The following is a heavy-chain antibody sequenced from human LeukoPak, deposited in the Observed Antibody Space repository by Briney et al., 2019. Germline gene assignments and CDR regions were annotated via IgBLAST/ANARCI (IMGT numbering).Heavy chain of an antibody. CDR3: ARGRTYEYGSGSYYGWFDP. CDR1: GGSISSSNW. V-gene: IGHV4-4*02. D-gene: IGHD3-10*01. Sequence: SGTLSLTCAVSGGSISSSNWWSWVRQPPGKGLEWIGSIYHSGSTYYNPSLKSRVTISVDTSKNQFSLKLSSVTAADTAVYYCARGRTYEYGSGSYYGWFDPWGQGTLVTVSS. CDR2: IYHSGST. J-gene: IGHJ5*02.